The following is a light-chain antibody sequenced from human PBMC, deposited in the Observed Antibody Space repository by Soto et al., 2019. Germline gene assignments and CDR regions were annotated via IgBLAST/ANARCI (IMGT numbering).Light chain of an antibody. CDR1: QGISSY. CDR2: AAS. Sequence: IQLTQSPSSLSASVGARVTFTCRASQGISSYLAWYQQKPGKAPELLIYAASTLQSGVPSRFSGSGSGTEFTLSISSLQPEDFATYYCQHLITSGQGTRLEIK. V-gene: IGKV1-9*01. J-gene: IGKJ5*01. CDR3: QHLIT.